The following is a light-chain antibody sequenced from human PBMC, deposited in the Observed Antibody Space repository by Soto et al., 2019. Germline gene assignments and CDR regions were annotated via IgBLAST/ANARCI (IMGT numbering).Light chain of an antibody. Sequence: QSALTQPASVSGSPGQSITISCTGTSSDVGSYKLVSWYQQHPGKAPKLMISEVSKRPSGISDRFSGSKSGSTASLTISGLQAEGEADYYCCSYAGTSTHTVFGGGTQLTVL. CDR2: EVS. V-gene: IGLV2-23*02. J-gene: IGLJ7*01. CDR1: SSDVGSYKL. CDR3: CSYAGTSTHTV.